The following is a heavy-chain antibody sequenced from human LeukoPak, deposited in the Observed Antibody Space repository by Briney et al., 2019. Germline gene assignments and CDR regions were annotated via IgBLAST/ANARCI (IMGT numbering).Heavy chain of an antibody. Sequence: GGSLRLSCAASGFAFSTYAMSWVRQAPGKGLEWVSIINSGGNTYYADSVKGRFTISRDNSKNTLWLQMNSLGAEDTAVYYCAKHSSGWYSFDFWGQGILVTVSS. CDR3: AKHSSGWYSFDF. D-gene: IGHD6-13*01. J-gene: IGHJ4*02. CDR2: INSGGNT. V-gene: IGHV3-23*01. CDR1: GFAFSTYA.